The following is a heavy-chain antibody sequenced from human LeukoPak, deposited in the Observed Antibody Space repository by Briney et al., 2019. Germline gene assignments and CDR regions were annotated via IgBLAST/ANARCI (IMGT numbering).Heavy chain of an antibody. Sequence: SVKVSCKASGGTFSSYATSWVRQAPGQGLEWMGRIIPIFGTANYAQKFQGRVTITTDESTSTAYMELSSLRSEDTAVYYCARSLYGDYYYYYMDVWGKGTTVTVSS. D-gene: IGHD4-17*01. CDR3: ARSLYGDYYYYYMDV. CDR1: GGTFSSYA. V-gene: IGHV1-69*05. CDR2: IIPIFGTA. J-gene: IGHJ6*03.